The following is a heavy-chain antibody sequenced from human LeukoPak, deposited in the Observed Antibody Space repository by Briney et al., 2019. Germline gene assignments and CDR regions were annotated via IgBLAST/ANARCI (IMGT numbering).Heavy chain of an antibody. V-gene: IGHV1-24*01. CDR1: GSTLTEIS. J-gene: IGHJ4*02. CDR2: FGPQVGET. Sequence: ASVKVSCKVSGSTLTEISIDWVRRAPGKGLECMGTFGPQVGETIHAQNLQGRLKMTADTSTDTAYMEVTSLQSEDTAVYYCATGAMVYEYWGQGALVTVSS. CDR3: ATGAMVYEY. D-gene: IGHD3-10*01.